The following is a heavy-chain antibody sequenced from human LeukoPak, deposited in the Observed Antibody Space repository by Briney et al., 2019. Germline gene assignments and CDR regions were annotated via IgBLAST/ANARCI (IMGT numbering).Heavy chain of an antibody. CDR2: IYHSGTT. D-gene: IGHD3-10*01. CDR3: AGDFGSGSYRFDY. CDR1: GVSISSGDYS. V-gene: IGHV4-30-2*01. J-gene: IGHJ4*02. Sequence: SETLSLTRAVSGVSISSGDYSWSWLRQPPGKGLEWIGYIYHSGTTYYNPSLKSRGTISLDRSKNQFSLKLTSVTAADTAVYYCAGDFGSGSYRFDYWGQGTLVTVSS.